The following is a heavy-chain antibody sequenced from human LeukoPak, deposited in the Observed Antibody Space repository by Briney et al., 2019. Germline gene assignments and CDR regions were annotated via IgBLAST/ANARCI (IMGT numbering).Heavy chain of an antibody. D-gene: IGHD5-12*01. J-gene: IGHJ4*02. CDR2: INPNSGGT. CDR1: GYTFTAYY. V-gene: IGHV1-2*02. CDR3: ARDKYSGYDYLPEY. Sequence: GASVEVSCKASGYTFTAYYMHWVRQAPGQGLEWMGWINPNSGGTDYAQKFQGRVTMTRDTSISTAYMELSRLRSDDTAVYYCARDKYSGYDYLPEYWGQGTLVTVSS.